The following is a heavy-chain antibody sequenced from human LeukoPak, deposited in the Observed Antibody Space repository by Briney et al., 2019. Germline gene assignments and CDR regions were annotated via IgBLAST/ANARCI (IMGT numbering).Heavy chain of an antibody. CDR1: GGSISSSSYY. D-gene: IGHD3-10*01. CDR2: IYYSGST. J-gene: IGHJ5*02. V-gene: IGHV4-39*07. CDR3: ARVVGSGSLIWFDP. Sequence: SETLSLTCTVSGGSISSSSYYWGWIRQPPGKGLEWIGSIYYSGSTYYNPSLKSRVTISVDTSKNQFSLKLSSVTAADTAVYYCARVVGSGSLIWFDPWGQGTLVTVSS.